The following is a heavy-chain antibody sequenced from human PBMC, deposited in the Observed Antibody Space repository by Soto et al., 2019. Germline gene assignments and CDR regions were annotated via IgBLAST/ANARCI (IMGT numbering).Heavy chain of an antibody. CDR1: GFSFSDYS. D-gene: IGHD2-15*01. CDR3: AKRATTVPTPGNYFDC. J-gene: IGHJ4*02. V-gene: IGHV3-23*01. Sequence: GGSLRLSCAASGFSFSDYSMTWVRQAPGRGLEWVSTLTPAGTTFYADSVKGRFTISRDNYRNTLSLQMYNLRAEDTARYYCAKRATTVPTPGNYFDCWGQGTLVTVSS. CDR2: LTPAGTT.